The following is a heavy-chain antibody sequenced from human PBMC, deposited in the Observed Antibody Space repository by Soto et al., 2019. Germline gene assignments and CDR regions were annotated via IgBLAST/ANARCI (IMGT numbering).Heavy chain of an antibody. CDR1: GYRFLTYY. CDR2: INPNGGAT. J-gene: IGHJ4*02. Sequence: GASVKVSCKASGYRFLTYYLHWVRQAPGQGLEWMGMINPNGGATTYAQKFQGRVTMTTDTSTSTVYMELSSLRFDDTAVYYCARGISGTYTALDFWGQGALVTVS. CDR3: ARGISGTYTALDF. D-gene: IGHD1-26*01. V-gene: IGHV1-46*01.